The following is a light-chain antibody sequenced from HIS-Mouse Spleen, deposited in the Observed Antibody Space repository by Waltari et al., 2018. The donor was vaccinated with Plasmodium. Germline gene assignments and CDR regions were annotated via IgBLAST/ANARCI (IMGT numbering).Light chain of an antibody. J-gene: IGLJ2*01. CDR3: SSYAGSNNLV. Sequence: QSALTQPPSASGSPGQSVTISCTGTRSDVGGYNYVSWYQQHPGKAPKLMIYEVSKRPSGVPDRSSGSKSGNTASLTVSGLQAEDEADYYCSSYAGSNNLVFGGGTKLTVL. CDR2: EVS. CDR1: RSDVGGYNY. V-gene: IGLV2-8*01.